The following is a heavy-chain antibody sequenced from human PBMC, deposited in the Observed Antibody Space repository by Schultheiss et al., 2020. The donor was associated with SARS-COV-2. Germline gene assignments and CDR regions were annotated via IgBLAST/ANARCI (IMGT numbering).Heavy chain of an antibody. V-gene: IGHV4-4*02. CDR1: GGSISSSNW. CDR3: AREVTTPNWFDP. CDR2: IYHSGST. D-gene: IGHD4-11*01. J-gene: IGHJ5*02. Sequence: SETLSLTCAVSGGSISSSNWWSWVRQPPGKGLEWIGEIYHSGSTNYNPSLKSRVTISVDTSKNKFSLKLSSVTAADTAVYYCAREVTTPNWFDPWGQGTLVTVSS.